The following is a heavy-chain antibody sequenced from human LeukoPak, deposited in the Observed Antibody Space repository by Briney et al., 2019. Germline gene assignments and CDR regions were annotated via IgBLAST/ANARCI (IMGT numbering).Heavy chain of an antibody. D-gene: IGHD1-1*01. CDR1: GYTFTGYY. Sequence: GASVKVSCKASGYTFTGYYMHWVRQAPGQGLEWMGWINPNSGGTNYAQKFQGRVTMTRDTSISTAYMELSRLRSDDTAVYYCASTYGHNNWNDEDDYWGQGTLVTVSS. CDR3: ASTYGHNNWNDEDDY. J-gene: IGHJ4*02. CDR2: INPNSGGT. V-gene: IGHV1-2*02.